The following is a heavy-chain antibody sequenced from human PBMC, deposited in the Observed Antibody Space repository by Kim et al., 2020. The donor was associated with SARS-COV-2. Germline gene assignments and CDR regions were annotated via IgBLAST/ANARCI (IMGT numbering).Heavy chain of an antibody. J-gene: IGHJ3*02. CDR2: IYYSGST. D-gene: IGHD3-22*01. CDR1: GGSISSGGYY. CDR3: AREYYDSSGYYLGGPGFAFDI. Sequence: SETLSLTCTVSGGSISSGGYYWSWIRQHPGKGREWIGYIYYSGSTYYNPSLKSRVTISVDTSKNQFSLKLSSVTAADTAVYYCAREYYDSSGYYLGGPGFAFDIWGQGTMVTVSS. V-gene: IGHV4-31*03.